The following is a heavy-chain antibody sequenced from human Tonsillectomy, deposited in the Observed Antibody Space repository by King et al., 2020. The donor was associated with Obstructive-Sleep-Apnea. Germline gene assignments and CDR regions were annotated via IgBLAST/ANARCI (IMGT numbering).Heavy chain of an antibody. Sequence: VQLVESGGGLEQPGGSLRLSCAASGFTFSSNAMTWVRQAPGKGLEWVSTISGNVENRYYADSVKGRFTISRDNSKNTLYLEMNSLRAEDTALYYCVKGGWGSASCIWGQGTMVTVSS. D-gene: IGHD7-27*01. CDR3: VKGGWGSASCI. CDR1: GFTFSSNA. V-gene: IGHV3-23*04. CDR2: ISGNVENR. J-gene: IGHJ3*02.